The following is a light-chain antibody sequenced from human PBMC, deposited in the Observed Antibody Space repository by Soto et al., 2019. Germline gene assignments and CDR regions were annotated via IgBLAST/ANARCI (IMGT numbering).Light chain of an antibody. CDR3: LQRDKYPWT. V-gene: IGKV3-11*01. CDR2: DAS. Sequence: EIVLTQSPGTLSLSPGERATLSCRASQGVGVYFAWYQQKPAQVPSLLIYDASNRAAGVPARFSGSGSGTHFTLTISSLEPEDFAVYYCLQRDKYPWTFGQGTKVDIK. J-gene: IGKJ1*01. CDR1: QGVGVY.